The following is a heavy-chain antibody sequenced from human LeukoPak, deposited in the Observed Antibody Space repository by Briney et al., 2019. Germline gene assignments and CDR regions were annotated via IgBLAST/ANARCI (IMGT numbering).Heavy chain of an antibody. V-gene: IGHV4-59*01. CDR2: IYYSGTT. D-gene: IGHD6-13*01. CDR3: ARGVYIAAAQYGY. Sequence: PSETLSLTCTVSGGSISSYYWSWIRLPPGKGLEWIGYIYYSGTTNYNPSLKSRVTISVDTSKNQFSLKLSSVTAADTAVYYCARGVYIAAAQYGYWGQGTLVIVSS. J-gene: IGHJ4*02. CDR1: GGSISSYY.